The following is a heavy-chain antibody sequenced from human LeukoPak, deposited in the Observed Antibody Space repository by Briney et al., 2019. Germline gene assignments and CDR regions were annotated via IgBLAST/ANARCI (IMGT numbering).Heavy chain of an antibody. CDR3: ARVPNYYGSGAHDY. V-gene: IGHV4-31*03. CDR1: GGSISSSSYH. D-gene: IGHD3-10*01. J-gene: IGHJ4*02. CDR2: ISYSGST. Sequence: SETLSLTCIVSGGSISSSSYHWGWIRQPPGKGLEWIGYISYSGSTYYNPSLKSRLTISVDTSKNQFSLKLSSVTAADTAVYYCARVPNYYGSGAHDYWGQGTLVTVSS.